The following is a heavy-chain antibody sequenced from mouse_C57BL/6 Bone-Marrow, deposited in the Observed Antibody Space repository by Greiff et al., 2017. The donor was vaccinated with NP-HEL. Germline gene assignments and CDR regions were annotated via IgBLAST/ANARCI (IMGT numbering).Heavy chain of an antibody. Sequence: VQLQQSGAELVRPGASVKLSCTASGFNIKDDYMHWVKQRPEQGLEWIGWIDPENGDTEYASKFQGKATITADTSSNTAYLQLSSLTSEDTAVYYCTRVVRRGYFDYWGQGTTLTVSS. CDR2: IDPENGDT. D-gene: IGHD2-14*01. J-gene: IGHJ2*01. CDR1: GFNIKDDY. V-gene: IGHV14-4*01. CDR3: TRVVRRGYFDY.